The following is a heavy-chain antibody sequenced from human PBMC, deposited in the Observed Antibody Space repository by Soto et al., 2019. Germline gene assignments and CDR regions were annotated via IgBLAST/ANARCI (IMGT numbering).Heavy chain of an antibody. CDR1: GFTFSDSY. J-gene: IGHJ6*02. CDR3: ARQKAWTGEWLSLYAPGMDV. V-gene: IGHV3-11*01. D-gene: IGHD3-22*01. CDR2: ISSSGSTI. Sequence: QVQLVESGGDLVKPGGSLRLSGAASGFTFSDSYMSWIRQAPGKGLEWLSYISSSGSTIYYADSVKGRFTISRDNAKTSLYLQMNSLRAEDPAVYYCARQKAWTGEWLSLYAPGMDVWGQGTTVTVSS.